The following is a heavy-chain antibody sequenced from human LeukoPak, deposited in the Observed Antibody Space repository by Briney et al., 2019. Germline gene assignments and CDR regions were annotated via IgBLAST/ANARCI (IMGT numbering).Heavy chain of an antibody. CDR2: VYPGDSGT. V-gene: IGHV5-51*01. CDR1: GYLLTRNW. J-gene: IGHJ4*02. CDR3: VRFGYTSSLDY. Sequence: HGESLKIPCKISGYLLTRNWIRWLRQVPGKDLGWMGLVYPGDSGTKYSPSFQGQVTFSVDKSISTAYLQFSSLKASDTAIYYCVRFGYTSSLDYWGQGTLVTVSS. D-gene: IGHD6-13*01.